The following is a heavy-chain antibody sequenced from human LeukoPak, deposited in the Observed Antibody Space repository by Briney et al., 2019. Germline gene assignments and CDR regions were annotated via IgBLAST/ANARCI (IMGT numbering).Heavy chain of an antibody. D-gene: IGHD6-13*01. CDR2: IYTSGST. J-gene: IGHJ4*02. Sequence: SETLSLTCTVSGGSITIYYWSWIRQPAGKGLEWIGRIYTSGSTNYNPSLKSRVTMSVDTSKNQFSLKLTSVTSADTAVYYCARGGASSRYFDFWGQGTLVTVSS. CDR3: ARGGASSRYFDF. V-gene: IGHV4-4*07. CDR1: GGSITIYY.